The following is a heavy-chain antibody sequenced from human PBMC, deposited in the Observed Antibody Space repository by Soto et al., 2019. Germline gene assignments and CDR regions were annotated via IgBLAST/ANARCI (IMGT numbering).Heavy chain of an antibody. D-gene: IGHD3-3*01. CDR3: ERESAEGDAFDI. J-gene: IGHJ3*02. V-gene: IGHV3-48*01. CDR1: GFTFSSYS. CDR2: ISSGSYTI. Sequence: EVQLVESGGGLVQPGGSLRLSCAASGFTFSSYSMNWVRQAPGKGLEWVSYISSGSYTIYYADSVKGRFTISRDNAKNSLYLQMNSLRAEDTAVYYCERESAEGDAFDIWGQGTMVTVSS.